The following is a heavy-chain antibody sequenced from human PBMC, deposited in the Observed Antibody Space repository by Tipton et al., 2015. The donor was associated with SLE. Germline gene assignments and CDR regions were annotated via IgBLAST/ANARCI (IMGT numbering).Heavy chain of an antibody. CDR3: ARGGLSFFDY. D-gene: IGHD3-16*01. CDR1: GGSIRSSNW. Sequence: TLSLTCAVSGGSIRSSNWWSWVRQPPGKGLEWIGEIHHSGSTNSNPSLKSRVTISADTSKNQFSLKLNSVTAADTAVYYCARGGLSFFDYWGQGTLVTVSS. V-gene: IGHV4-4*02. J-gene: IGHJ4*02. CDR2: IHHSGST.